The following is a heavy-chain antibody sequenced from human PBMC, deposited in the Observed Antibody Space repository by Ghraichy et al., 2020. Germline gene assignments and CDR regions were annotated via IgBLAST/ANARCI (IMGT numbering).Heavy chain of an antibody. Sequence: LSLTCAGSGFSFDRFWMSWVRQAPGKGLEYVASIKEDGSDSDYVASVNGRFTISRDNAKNSLFLQMNSLRVEDTAIYYCTKDDFDNGRPFDYWGQGALVTVSS. CDR1: GFSFDRFW. CDR2: IKEDGSDS. V-gene: IGHV3-7*01. J-gene: IGHJ4*02. D-gene: IGHD1-26*01. CDR3: TKDDFDNGRPFDY.